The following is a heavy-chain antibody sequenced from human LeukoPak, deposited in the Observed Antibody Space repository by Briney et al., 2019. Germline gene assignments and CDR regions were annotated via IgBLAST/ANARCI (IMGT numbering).Heavy chain of an antibody. CDR2: ISGSSSPI. D-gene: IGHD3-10*01. CDR3: ARVSGSYYFDY. Sequence: GGSLRLSCAASGFTFSSYSMTWVRQAPGKGLEWVSYISGSSSPIYYADSVKGRVTISRDNAKDSPYLQMTSLRDEDTAVYYCARVSGSYYFDYWGQGTLVTVSP. J-gene: IGHJ4*02. V-gene: IGHV3-48*02. CDR1: GFTFSSYS.